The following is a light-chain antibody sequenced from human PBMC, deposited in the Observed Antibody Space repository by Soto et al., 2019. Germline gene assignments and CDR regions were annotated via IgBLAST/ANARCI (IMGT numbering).Light chain of an antibody. J-gene: IGLJ1*01. CDR1: SSDVGGYNF. CDR2: DVS. Sequence: QSALTQPRSVSGSPGQSVTISCTGTSSDVGGYNFVSWYQQHPDKAPKLMIYDVSKRPSGVPDRFSGSKSGNTASLTISGLQAEDEADYYCCSYAGSYTWVFGPGTKLTVL. CDR3: CSYAGSYTWV. V-gene: IGLV2-11*01.